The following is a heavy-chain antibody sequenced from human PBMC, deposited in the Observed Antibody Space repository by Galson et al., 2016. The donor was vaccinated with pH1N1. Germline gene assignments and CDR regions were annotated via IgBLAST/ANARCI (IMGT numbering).Heavy chain of an antibody. V-gene: IGHV1-8*01. J-gene: IGHJ2*01. CDR3: ARGPVYWYFDL. CDR2: MNPNNGNA. CDR1: GGTFSSYD. Sequence: SVKVSCKASGGTFSSYDINWVRQATGQGLEWMGWMNPNNGNADYTPKFQGRVTLTRNASINTAYMELSSLTSEDTAVYYCARGPVYWYFDLWGRGTPVIVSS.